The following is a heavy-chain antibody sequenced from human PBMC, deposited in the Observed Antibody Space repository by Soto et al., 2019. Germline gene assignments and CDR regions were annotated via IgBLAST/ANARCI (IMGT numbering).Heavy chain of an antibody. D-gene: IGHD5-12*01. CDR2: ISGSGGST. Sequence: EVLLLESGGGLVQPGGSLRLSCAASGFTFSSYAMSWVRQAPGKGLEWVSAISGSGGSTYYADSVKGRFTISRDNSKNALYLQMNSLRAEDTAVYYCAKDRWMATIPYFDYWGQGTLVTVSS. CDR3: AKDRWMATIPYFDY. V-gene: IGHV3-23*01. J-gene: IGHJ4*02. CDR1: GFTFSSYA.